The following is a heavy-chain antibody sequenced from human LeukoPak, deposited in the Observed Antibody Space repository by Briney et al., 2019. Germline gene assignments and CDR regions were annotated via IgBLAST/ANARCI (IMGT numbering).Heavy chain of an antibody. CDR1: GFTFSSYG. Sequence: PGRSLRLSCAASGFTFSSYGMHWVRQAPGKGLEWVAVISYDGSNKYYADSVKGRFTISRDNSKNTLYLQMNSLRAEDTAVYYCEKEGGYSYGYGAWGQGTLVTISS. D-gene: IGHD5-18*01. V-gene: IGHV3-30*18. CDR2: ISYDGSNK. J-gene: IGHJ5*02. CDR3: EKEGGYSYGYGA.